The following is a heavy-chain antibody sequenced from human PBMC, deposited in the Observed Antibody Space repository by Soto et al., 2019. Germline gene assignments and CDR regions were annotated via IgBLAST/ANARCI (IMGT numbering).Heavy chain of an antibody. J-gene: IGHJ4*02. CDR3: AKNRQFRSYYESAGHYDN. Sequence: VELLESGGGLVQPGGSPRLSCVASGFTFKNYDMRWIRQAPGKGLEWVSGISGSGGVTYYADSVKGRFTISRDNSKNTLYLQMNSLRAEDTAIYYCAKNRQFRSYYESAGHYDNWGQGTLVTVSS. CDR2: ISGSGGVT. D-gene: IGHD3-10*01. V-gene: IGHV3-23*01. CDR1: GFTFKNYD.